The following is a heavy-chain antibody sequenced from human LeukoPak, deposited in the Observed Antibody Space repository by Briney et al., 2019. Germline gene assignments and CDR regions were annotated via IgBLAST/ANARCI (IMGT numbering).Heavy chain of an antibody. CDR3: ARGRYSAGDNWFDP. CDR1: GGSITSSY. Sequence: SETLSLTCTVSGGSITSSYWSWIRQAPGKGLEWIGYIHYTGSTNYNPSLKRRVTMLIETSKNQFSLKLSSVTAADTAVYYCARGRYSAGDNWFDPWGQGTLVTVSS. D-gene: IGHD3-9*01. J-gene: IGHJ5*02. V-gene: IGHV4-59*01. CDR2: IHYTGST.